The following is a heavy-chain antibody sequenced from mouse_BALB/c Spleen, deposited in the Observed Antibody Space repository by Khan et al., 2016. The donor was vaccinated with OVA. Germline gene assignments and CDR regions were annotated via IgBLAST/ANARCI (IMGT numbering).Heavy chain of an antibody. V-gene: IGHV2-6-7*01. CDR1: GFSLTGYG. CDR3: ARDNGNSPYAMDY. CDR2: IWGDGST. D-gene: IGHD2-1*01. Sequence: VELVESGPGLVAPSQSLSITCTVSGFSLTGYGVNWVRQPPGKGLEWLGMIWGDGSTDYNSALKSRLSISKENSKSKVFLKMYSLQTADTARYYYARDNGNSPYAMDYWGQGTLVTVSA. J-gene: IGHJ4*01.